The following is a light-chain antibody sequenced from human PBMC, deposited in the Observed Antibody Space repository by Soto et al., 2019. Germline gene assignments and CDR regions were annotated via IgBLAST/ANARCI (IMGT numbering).Light chain of an antibody. V-gene: IGKV1-9*01. CDR1: QGISSY. CDR3: QQLNSYLPLT. CDR2: AAS. J-gene: IGKJ4*01. Sequence: IQLTQSPSSLSASVGDRVTITCRASQGISSYLAWYQQKPGKAPKLLIYAASTLQSGVPSRFSGSGSGTDFTLTISSLQPEDFATYYCQQLNSYLPLTFGGGTTVEIK.